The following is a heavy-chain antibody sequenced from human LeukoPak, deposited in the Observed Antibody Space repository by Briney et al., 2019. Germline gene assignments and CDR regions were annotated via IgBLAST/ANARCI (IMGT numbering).Heavy chain of an antibody. V-gene: IGHV4-39*02. CDR3: ARETSQKGAHYMDV. Sequence: KASETLSLTCTVSGVSISSSNSYWGWIRQPPGKGLEWIGSIYYSGNAYYNASLKSQVSISIDTSKNQFSLRLTSVTAADTAVYYCARETSQKGAHYMDVWGKGTTVTISS. J-gene: IGHJ6*03. CDR1: GVSISSSNSY. CDR2: IYYSGNA. D-gene: IGHD3-16*01.